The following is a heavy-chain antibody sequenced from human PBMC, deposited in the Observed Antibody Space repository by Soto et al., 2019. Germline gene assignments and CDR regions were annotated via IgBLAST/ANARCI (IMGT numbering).Heavy chain of an antibody. CDR1: GFTFSDAA. J-gene: IGHJ4*02. CDR2: IRSKSNSYAT. D-gene: IGHD1-26*01. Sequence: GGSLRLSCAASGFTFSDAALHWARQGSGKGLEWVGRIRSKSNSYATTYIASVEGRFTISRDDSRNTAYLLMSSLKTEDTAVYYCATTAIAGGGAYYWGQGTLVTVSS. V-gene: IGHV3-73*01. CDR3: ATTAIAGGGAYY.